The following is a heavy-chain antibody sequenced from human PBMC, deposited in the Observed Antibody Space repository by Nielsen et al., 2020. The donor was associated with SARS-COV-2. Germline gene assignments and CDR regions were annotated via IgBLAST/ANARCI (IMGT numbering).Heavy chain of an antibody. CDR2: ISYDGSNK. D-gene: IGHD3-10*01. CDR1: GFTFSSYG. CDR3: ARGGGYGSGSAQGYYYYYGMDV. J-gene: IGHJ6*02. V-gene: IGHV3-30*19. Sequence: GESLKISCAASGFTFSSYGMHWVRQAPGKGLEWVAVISYDGSNKYYADPVKGRFTISRDNSKHTLYLQINSLRAEDTAVYYCARGGGYGSGSAQGYYYYYGMDVWGQGTTVTVSS.